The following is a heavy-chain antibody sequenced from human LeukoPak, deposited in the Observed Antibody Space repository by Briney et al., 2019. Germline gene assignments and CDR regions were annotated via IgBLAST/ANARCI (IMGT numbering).Heavy chain of an antibody. CDR3: ARLTGSPCYDY. V-gene: IGHV4-34*01. D-gene: IGHD3-10*01. CDR1: GGSFSGYH. Sequence: SETLSLTCAVYGGSFSGYHWSWIRQPPGKGLEWIGEINHSGSTNYNPSLKSRVTISVDTSKNQFSLKLSSVTAADTAVYYCARLTGSPCYDYWGQGTLVTVSS. J-gene: IGHJ4*02. CDR2: INHSGST.